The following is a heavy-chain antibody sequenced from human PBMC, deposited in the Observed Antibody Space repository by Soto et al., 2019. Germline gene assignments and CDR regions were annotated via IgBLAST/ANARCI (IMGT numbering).Heavy chain of an antibody. CDR1: GFAFSSYW. J-gene: IGHJ4*02. CDR2: INLDGRTT. CDR3: ARVGVGSYHFDF. Sequence: EVQLVESGGGSVQPGGSLRLSCAASGFAFSSYWMHWVRQAPGKGLVWVSRINLDGRTTSYADSVRDRFTISRDNAHDTLYLQMNGLRTEDTAVYYCARVGVGSYHFDFWGQGTQVAVSS. D-gene: IGHD3-10*01. V-gene: IGHV3-74*01.